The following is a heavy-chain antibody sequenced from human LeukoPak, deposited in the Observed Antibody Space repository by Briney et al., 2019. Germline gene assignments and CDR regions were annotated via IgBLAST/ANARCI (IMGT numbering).Heavy chain of an antibody. CDR3: ARYPRRGIAVAGQPADDAFDI. CDR1: GGSISSSSYY. J-gene: IGHJ3*02. Sequence: PSETLSLTCTVSGGSISSSSYYWGWIRQPPGKGLEWIGSIYYSGSTYYNPSLKSRVTISVDTSKNQFSLKLSSVTAADTAVYYCARYPRRGIAVAGQPADDAFDIWGQGTMVTVSS. D-gene: IGHD6-19*01. CDR2: IYYSGST. V-gene: IGHV4-39*07.